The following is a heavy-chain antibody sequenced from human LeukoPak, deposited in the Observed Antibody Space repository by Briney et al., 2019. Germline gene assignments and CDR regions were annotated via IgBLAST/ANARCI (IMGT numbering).Heavy chain of an antibody. V-gene: IGHV1-2*02. J-gene: IGHJ4*02. Sequence: GASVKVSCKASGYTFTGYYMHWVRQAPGQGLEWMGWINPNSGGTNYAQKFQGRVTMTRDTSISTAYMELSRLRSDDTAVYYCASLRAGFLEWSEPPNWGQGTLVTVSS. D-gene: IGHD3-3*01. CDR2: INPNSGGT. CDR1: GYTFTGYY. CDR3: ASLRAGFLEWSEPPN.